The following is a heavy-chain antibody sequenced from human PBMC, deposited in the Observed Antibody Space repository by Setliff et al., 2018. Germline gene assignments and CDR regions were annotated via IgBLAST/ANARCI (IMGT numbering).Heavy chain of an antibody. CDR3: ARDWFCSGGDCSDVFDF. CDR2: ISPYYGST. Sequence: ASVNVSCKTSGYSFTVFGISWVRQAPGQGLEWMGWISPYYGSTNYAQKFQGRVTMTTDTSTSTAYMELTSLRSDDTAVYYCARDWFCSGGDCSDVFDFWGQGTMVTVS. D-gene: IGHD2-21*02. CDR1: GYSFTVFG. V-gene: IGHV1-18*01. J-gene: IGHJ3*01.